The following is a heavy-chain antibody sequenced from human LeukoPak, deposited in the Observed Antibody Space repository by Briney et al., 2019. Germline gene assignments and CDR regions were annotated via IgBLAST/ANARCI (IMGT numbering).Heavy chain of an antibody. CDR3: ARVLWFGEFIDY. CDR2: ISAYNGNT. J-gene: IGHJ4*02. CDR1: GHTFTSYG. D-gene: IGHD3-10*01. V-gene: IGHV1-18*01. Sequence: ASVKVSCKASGHTFTSYGISWVRQAPGQGLEWMGWISAYNGNTNYAQKLQGRVVMTTDTSTSTAYMELRSLRSDDTAVYYCARVLWFGEFIDYWGQGTLVTVSS.